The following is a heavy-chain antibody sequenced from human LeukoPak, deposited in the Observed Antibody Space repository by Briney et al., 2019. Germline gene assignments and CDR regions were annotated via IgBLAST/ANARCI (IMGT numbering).Heavy chain of an antibody. J-gene: IGHJ4*02. Sequence: GGSLRLSCAASGPTFSSYWMHWVRQAPGKGLVWVSRIKSDGSITTYADSVKGRFTISRDDAKNTLYLQMNSLRAEDTAVYYCARTPQSMVRGVNIFDYWGQGTLVTVSS. D-gene: IGHD3-10*01. CDR1: GPTFSSYW. V-gene: IGHV3-74*01. CDR2: IKSDGSIT. CDR3: ARTPQSMVRGVNIFDY.